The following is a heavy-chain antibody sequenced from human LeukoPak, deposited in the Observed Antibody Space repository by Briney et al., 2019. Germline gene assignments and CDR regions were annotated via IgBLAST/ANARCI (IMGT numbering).Heavy chain of an antibody. CDR1: GGSFSGYY. J-gene: IGHJ4*02. Sequence: PSETLSLTCAVYGGSFSGYYWSWIRQPPGKGLEWIGEINHSGSTNYNPSLKSRVTISVDTSKNQFSLKLSSVTAADTAVYYCARGRYGGNSGIDYWGQGTQVTVSS. CDR2: INHSGST. V-gene: IGHV4-34*01. D-gene: IGHD4-23*01. CDR3: ARGRYGGNSGIDY.